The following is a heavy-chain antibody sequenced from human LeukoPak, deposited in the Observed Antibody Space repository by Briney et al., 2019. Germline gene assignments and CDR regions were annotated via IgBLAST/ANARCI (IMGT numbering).Heavy chain of an antibody. Sequence: SETLSLTCTVSGGSISGTSYYWGWVRQPPGKGLEWIGSIYYSGSTYYNPSLKSRVTISVDTSKNQFSLKLSSVTAADTAVYYCARVRDRTIDLWGQGTMVTVSS. CDR2: IYYSGST. CDR1: GGSISGTSYY. J-gene: IGHJ3*01. V-gene: IGHV4-39*07. CDR3: ARVRDRTIDL.